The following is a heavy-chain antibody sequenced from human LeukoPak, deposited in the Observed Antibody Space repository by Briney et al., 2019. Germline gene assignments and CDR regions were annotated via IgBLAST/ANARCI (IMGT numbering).Heavy chain of an antibody. CDR3: AKRPTLTVRYYFDY. J-gene: IGHJ4*02. Sequence: SGGSLRLSWAASGFTFSSYWMSWVRQAPGKGLEWVSAISASGGNTYYADSVKGRFTISRDNSKNALYLQMNSLSADDTAVYYCAKRPTLTVRYYFDYWGQGTLVTVSS. D-gene: IGHD4-17*01. CDR1: GFTFSSYW. V-gene: IGHV3-23*01. CDR2: ISASGGNT.